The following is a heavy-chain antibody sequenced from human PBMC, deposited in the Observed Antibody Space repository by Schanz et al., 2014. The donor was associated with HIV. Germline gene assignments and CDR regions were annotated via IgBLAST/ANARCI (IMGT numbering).Heavy chain of an antibody. D-gene: IGHD4-4*01. J-gene: IGHJ6*02. Sequence: VQLLESGGGLVQPGRSLRLSCVASGFNFNSYGMHWVRQAPGKGLEWVAVIWNDGSNTFYADSVKGRFTISRDNSKKTVFLQMNNLRAEDTAVYYCARDRLHPGNGMDVWGQGTTVTVSS. V-gene: IGHV3-33*08. CDR3: ARDRLHPGNGMDV. CDR1: GFNFNSYG. CDR2: IWNDGSNT.